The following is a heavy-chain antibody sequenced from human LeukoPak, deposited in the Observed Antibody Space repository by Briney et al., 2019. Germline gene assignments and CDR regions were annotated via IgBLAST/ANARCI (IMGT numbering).Heavy chain of an antibody. Sequence: ASVKVSCKASGYTFTGYYMHWVRQAPGQGLEWMGWVNPNSGGTNYAQKFQGRVTMTRDTSISTAYMELSRLRSDDRAVYYCARDCRSTAPYYYYYMDVWGKGTTVTVPS. J-gene: IGHJ6*03. D-gene: IGHD2-2*01. V-gene: IGHV1-2*02. CDR1: GYTFTGYY. CDR2: VNPNSGGT. CDR3: ARDCRSTAPYYYYYMDV.